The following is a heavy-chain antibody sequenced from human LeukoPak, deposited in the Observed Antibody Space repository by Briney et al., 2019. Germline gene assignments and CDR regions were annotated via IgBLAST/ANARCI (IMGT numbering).Heavy chain of an antibody. Sequence: GESLKISCKGSGDTFNNDWNAWVRQMPGKGLEWMGIVYPDASKTKYNPSFQGQVTISADKSTTTAYLQWSSLRASDTAIYYCARQMGGTTSVNWFDPWGQGTLVTVSS. V-gene: IGHV5-51*01. J-gene: IGHJ5*02. D-gene: IGHD1-1*01. CDR3: ARQMGGTTSVNWFDP. CDR1: GDTFNNDW. CDR2: VYPDASKT.